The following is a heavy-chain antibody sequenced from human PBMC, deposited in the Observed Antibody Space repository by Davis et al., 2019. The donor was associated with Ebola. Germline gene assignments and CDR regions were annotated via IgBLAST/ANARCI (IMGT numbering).Heavy chain of an antibody. CDR3: ARGRGVTVFGVETIEAFDV. CDR2: IYHTGST. V-gene: IGHV4-39*07. D-gene: IGHD3-3*01. J-gene: IGHJ3*01. CDR1: GVSITNNRYY. Sequence: PSETLSLTCTVSGVSITNNRYYWAWIRQSPGKGPEWIGTIYHTGSTYYNPSLQSQVSISIDTSKNQFSLKLTSVTAADTAFYYCARGRGVTVFGVETIEAFDVWGLGTLVTVSS.